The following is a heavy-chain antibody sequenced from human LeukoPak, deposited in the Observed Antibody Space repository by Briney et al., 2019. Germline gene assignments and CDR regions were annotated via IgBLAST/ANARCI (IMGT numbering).Heavy chain of an antibody. J-gene: IGHJ6*02. CDR2: IIPILGIA. Sequence: SVKVSCKASGGTFSSYAIGWVRQAPGQGLEWMGRIIPILGIANYAQKFQGRVTITADKSTSTAYMELSSLRSEDTAVYYCARETLYYYGMDVWGQGTTVTVSS. CDR1: GGTFSSYA. CDR3: ARETLYYYGMDV. V-gene: IGHV1-69*04.